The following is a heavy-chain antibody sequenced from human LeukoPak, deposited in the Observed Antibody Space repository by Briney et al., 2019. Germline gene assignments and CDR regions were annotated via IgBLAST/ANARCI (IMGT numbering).Heavy chain of an antibody. Sequence: SETLSLTCAVSGGSISSGGYSWSWIRQPPGKGLEWIGYIYHSGSTYYNPSLKSRVTISVDRSKNQFSLKLSSVTAADTAVYYCARASPPYYFDYWGQGTLVTVSS. J-gene: IGHJ4*02. CDR2: IYHSGST. CDR3: ARASPPYYFDY. V-gene: IGHV4-30-2*01. CDR1: GGSISSGGYS.